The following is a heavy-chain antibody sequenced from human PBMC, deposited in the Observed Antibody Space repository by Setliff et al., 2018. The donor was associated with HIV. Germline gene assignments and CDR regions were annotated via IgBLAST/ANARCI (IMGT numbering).Heavy chain of an antibody. J-gene: IGHJ4*02. CDR3: ATHRVGQRPWLSDF. CDR1: GFNFGGYN. Sequence: PGGSLRVSCAVSGFNFGGYNMNWVRQAPGKGLEWVSSISTSSTYTYYADSVKGRFTISRDNAKNALYLQMNSLRAEDTAVYYCATHRVGQRPWLSDFWGQGTLVTVSS. V-gene: IGHV3-21*01. D-gene: IGHD5-12*01. CDR2: ISTSSTYT.